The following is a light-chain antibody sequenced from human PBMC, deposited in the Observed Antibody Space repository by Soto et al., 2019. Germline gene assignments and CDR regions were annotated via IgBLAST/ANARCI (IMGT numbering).Light chain of an antibody. CDR1: QTISRW. CDR2: DAS. J-gene: IGKJ5*01. Sequence: DIQLTQTPSTLSASVGDEVTITCRASQTISRWLAWYQQKPGRAPKLLIYDASTLESGVPSRFSGSGSETEFTLTISRLQPDDFATYFCHSRAFGPGTRLEIK. CDR3: HSRA. V-gene: IGKV1-5*01.